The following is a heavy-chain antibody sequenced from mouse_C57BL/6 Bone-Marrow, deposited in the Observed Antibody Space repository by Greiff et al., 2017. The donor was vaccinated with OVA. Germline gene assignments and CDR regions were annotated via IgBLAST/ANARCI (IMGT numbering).Heavy chain of an antibody. V-gene: IGHV1-62-2*01. J-gene: IGHJ3*01. CDR2: FYPGSGSI. D-gene: IGHD2-4*01. CDR3: ARHEEGIYYDYDSGAWFAY. Sequence: QVHVKQSGAELVKPGASVKLSCKASGYTFTEYTIHWVKQRSGQGLEWIGWFYPGSGSIKYNEKFKDKATLTADKSSSTVYMELSRLTSEDSAVYFCARHEEGIYYDYDSGAWFAYWGQGTLVTVSA. CDR1: GYTFTEYT.